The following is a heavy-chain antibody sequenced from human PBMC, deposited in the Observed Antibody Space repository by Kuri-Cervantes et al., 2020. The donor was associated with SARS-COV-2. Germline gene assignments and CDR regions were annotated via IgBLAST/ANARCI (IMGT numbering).Heavy chain of an antibody. V-gene: IGHV3-30*04. J-gene: IGHJ4*02. CDR1: GFTFVSHA. Sequence: GGSLRLSCEASGFTFVSHAMHWVRQAPGKGLEWVAVISYDGSNKYYADSVKGRFTISRDNSKNTLYLQMNSLRAEDTAVYYCAKGGYSYGYAGHFDYWGQGTLVTVSS. D-gene: IGHD5-18*01. CDR3: AKGGYSYGYAGHFDY. CDR2: ISYDGSNK.